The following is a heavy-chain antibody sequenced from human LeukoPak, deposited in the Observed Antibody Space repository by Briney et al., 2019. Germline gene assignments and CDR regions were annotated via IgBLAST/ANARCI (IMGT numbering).Heavy chain of an antibody. Sequence: SQTLSLTCTVFGGSISSGGYYWSWIRQHPGKGLEWIGQIHYSGSTYYNPPLKSRFIISVDTSKNHFSLRLSSVTAADTAVYYCARTKAYYDSSGYLDYWGQGTLVTVSS. CDR2: IHYSGST. J-gene: IGHJ4*01. D-gene: IGHD3-22*01. CDR1: GGSISSGGYY. V-gene: IGHV4-31*03. CDR3: ARTKAYYDSSGYLDY.